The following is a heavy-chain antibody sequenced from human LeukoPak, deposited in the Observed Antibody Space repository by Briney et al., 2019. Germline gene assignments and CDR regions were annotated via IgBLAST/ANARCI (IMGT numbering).Heavy chain of an antibody. CDR3: ARWGYCTNGPGLAYYGMDV. V-gene: IGHV1-3*01. J-gene: IGHJ6*02. Sequence: ASVKVSCKASGYTFTRCAMHWVRQAPGQRLEWMGWINAANGNTKYSQKFQGRVTITRDTSASTAYMDLSSLRSVDTAVYYCARWGYCTNGPGLAYYGMDVWGQGPRSPSP. CDR1: GYTFTRCA. CDR2: INAANGNT. D-gene: IGHD2-8*01.